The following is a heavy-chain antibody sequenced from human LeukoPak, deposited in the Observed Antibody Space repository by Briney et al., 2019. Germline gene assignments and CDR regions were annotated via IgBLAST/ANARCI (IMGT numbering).Heavy chain of an antibody. CDR1: GGSFSGYY. J-gene: IGHJ5*02. D-gene: IGHD3-10*01. V-gene: IGHV4-34*01. CDR2: INHSGST. Sequence: SETLSLTCAVYGGSFSGYYWSWIRQPPGKGLEWIGEINHSGSTNYNPSLKSRVTISLDTSKNQFSLKVTSVTAADTAIYYCAEHLSLNYASGTGWTWGQGTLVAVSS. CDR3: AEHLSLNYASGTGWT.